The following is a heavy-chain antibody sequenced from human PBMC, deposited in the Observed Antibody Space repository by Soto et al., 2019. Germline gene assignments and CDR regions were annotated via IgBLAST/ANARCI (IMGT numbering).Heavy chain of an antibody. CDR2: ITSSSSYI. V-gene: IGHV3-21*01. J-gene: IGHJ4*02. CDR1: GFTFSLYS. Sequence: GGSLRLSCAASGFTFSLYSMIWVRQAPGKGLEWVASITSSSSYIYYEDSLKGRFTISRDNAKNSLFLQLDSLRAEDTAVYYCARSPETYYYNSSGYYYVYWGQGTLVTVSS. D-gene: IGHD3-22*01. CDR3: ARSPETYYYNSSGYYYVY.